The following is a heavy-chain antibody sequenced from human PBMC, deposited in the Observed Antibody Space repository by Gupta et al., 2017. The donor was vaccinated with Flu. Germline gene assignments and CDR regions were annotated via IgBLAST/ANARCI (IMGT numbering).Heavy chain of an antibody. CDR1: DGSINSYY. D-gene: IGHD6-13*01. J-gene: IGHJ4*02. CDR2: IYYSGRT. Sequence: QVQLQESGPGLVKPSETLSLTCTVSDGSINSYYWSWIRQPPGKGLEWIGYIYYSGRTNYNPSLRSRVTISVDTSKSHFSLKLNSVTAADSAVYYCARGIGAVSGEAFDYWGQGVLVTVSS. V-gene: IGHV4-59*01. CDR3: ARGIGAVSGEAFDY.